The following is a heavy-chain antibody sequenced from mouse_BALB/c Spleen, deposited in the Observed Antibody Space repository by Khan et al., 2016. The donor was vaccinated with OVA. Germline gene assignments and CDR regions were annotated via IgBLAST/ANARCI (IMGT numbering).Heavy chain of an antibody. J-gene: IGHJ1*01. V-gene: IGHV2-6-1*01. CDR2: IWSDGRT. CDR3: ATRIDPGYVDV. CDR1: GFSLTSYG. Sequence: QMQLKESGPGLVAPSQSLSITCTISGFSLTSYGVHWVRQPPGKGLEWLVVIWSDGRTTYNSALKSSLNITKDNSKSQVFLKMNRLQTDDKAMYYGATRIDPGYVDVWGAGTTVTVSA.